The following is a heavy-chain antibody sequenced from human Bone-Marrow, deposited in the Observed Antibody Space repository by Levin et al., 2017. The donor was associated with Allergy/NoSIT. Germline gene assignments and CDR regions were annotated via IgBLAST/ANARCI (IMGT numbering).Heavy chain of an antibody. J-gene: IGHJ4*02. Sequence: SETLSLTCTVSGGSISSGDYYWSWIRQPPGTGLEWIGYIYYSGSTYYNPSLKSRVTISVDTSKNQFSLKLSSVTAADTAVYYCARFVGYCSGGSCYGPGHFGYWGQGTLVTVSS. CDR2: IYYSGST. CDR3: ARFVGYCSGGSCYGPGHFGY. CDR1: GGSISSGDYY. D-gene: IGHD2-15*01. V-gene: IGHV4-30-4*01.